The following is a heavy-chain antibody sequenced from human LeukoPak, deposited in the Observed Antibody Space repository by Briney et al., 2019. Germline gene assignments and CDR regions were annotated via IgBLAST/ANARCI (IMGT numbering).Heavy chain of an antibody. V-gene: IGHV1-18*01. D-gene: IGHD3-10*01. J-gene: IGHJ4*02. CDR1: GYTFTSYG. CDR3: VRDLYPTHYGSGSYFDY. Sequence: ASVKVSCKPSGYTFTSYGISWVRQAPGQGLEWLGWISAYNGNTNYAQKLQGRVTMTTDTSTSTAYMELRSLRSDDTAVYYCVRDLYPTHYGSGSYFDYWGQGTLVTVSS. CDR2: ISAYNGNT.